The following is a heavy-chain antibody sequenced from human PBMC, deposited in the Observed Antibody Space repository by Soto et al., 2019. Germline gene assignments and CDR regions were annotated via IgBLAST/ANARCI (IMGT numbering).Heavy chain of an antibody. V-gene: IGHV4-4*07. CDR2: LSTSGGT. CDR3: ARENILRAASGKRDFDY. CDR1: GDSISGYY. D-gene: IGHD6-13*01. Sequence: QVQLQESGPGLVQPSETLSLTCTVSGDSISGYYWTWIRQPAGKGLEWIGRLSTSGGTNHNPSLRGRVTMSLDTSKKQVSLNLTSVTAADTAVYYCARENILRAASGKRDFDYWGQGTLVTVSS. J-gene: IGHJ4*02.